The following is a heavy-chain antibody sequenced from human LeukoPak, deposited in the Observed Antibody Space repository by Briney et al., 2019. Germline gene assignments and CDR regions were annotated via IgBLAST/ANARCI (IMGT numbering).Heavy chain of an antibody. V-gene: IGHV3-23*01. CDR2: ISGSGGST. CDR1: GFTFSSYA. Sequence: GSLRLSCAASGFTFSSYAMSWVRQAPGKGLEWVSAISGSGGSTYYADSVKDRFTISRDNSKNTLYLQMNSLRAEDTAVYYCAKDRLIMGILDYWGQGTLVTVSS. J-gene: IGHJ4*02. CDR3: AKDRLIMGILDY. D-gene: IGHD6-13*01.